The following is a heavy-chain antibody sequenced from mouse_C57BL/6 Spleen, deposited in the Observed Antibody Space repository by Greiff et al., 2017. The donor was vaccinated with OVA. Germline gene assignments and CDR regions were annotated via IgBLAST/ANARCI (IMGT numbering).Heavy chain of an antibody. Sequence: EVQRVESGPGLVKPSQSLSLTCSVTGYSITSGYYWNWIRQFPGNKLEWMGYISYDGSNNYNPSLKNRISITRDTSKNQFFLKLNSVTTEDTATYYCARGGYYGSSLAYWGQGTLVTVSA. D-gene: IGHD1-1*01. CDR2: ISYDGSN. V-gene: IGHV3-6*01. J-gene: IGHJ3*01. CDR1: GYSITSGYY. CDR3: ARGGYYGSSLAY.